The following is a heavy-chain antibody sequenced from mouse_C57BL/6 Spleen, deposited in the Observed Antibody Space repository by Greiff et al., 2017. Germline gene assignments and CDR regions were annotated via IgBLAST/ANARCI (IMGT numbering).Heavy chain of an antibody. V-gene: IGHV1-83*01. CDR1: YTFTDYYM. Sequence: VQLQQSGAELVRPGASVKMSCKASGYTFTDYYMHWVKQKPGQGLEWIGEIYPGSGDTNYNEKFKGKATLTADTSSSTAYMQLSSLTSEDSAVYFSASCDGSLFAYWGQGNLVTVSA. CDR2: YPGSGDTN. CDR3: SCDGSLFAY. D-gene: IGHD2-3*01. J-gene: IGHJ3*01.